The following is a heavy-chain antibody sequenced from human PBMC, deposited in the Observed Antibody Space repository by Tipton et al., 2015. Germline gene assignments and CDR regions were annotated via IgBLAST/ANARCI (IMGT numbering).Heavy chain of an antibody. J-gene: IGHJ4*02. CDR1: GGSIRSADYY. V-gene: IGHV4-30-4*01. CDR2: IYYRVTT. CDR3: ARDSTGVTPLDS. D-gene: IGHD2-2*01. Sequence: TLSLTCTVSGGSIRSADYYWSWIRQSPGKGLEWIGYIYYRVTTRYNPSLKSRVTISVDTSKNQFSLELTSVTAADTAVYYCARDSTGVTPLDSWGQGTLVTVSS.